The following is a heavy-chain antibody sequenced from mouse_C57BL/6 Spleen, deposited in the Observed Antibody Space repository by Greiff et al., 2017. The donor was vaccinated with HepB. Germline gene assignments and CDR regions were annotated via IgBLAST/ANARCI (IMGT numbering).Heavy chain of an antibody. Sequence: QVQLQQPGAELVRPGTSVKLSCKASGYTFTSYWMHWVKQRPGQGLEWIGVIDPSDSYTNYNQKFKGKATLTVETSSSTAYMQLSSLTSEDSAVYYCARGDGSSPAWFAYWGQGTLVTVSA. CDR2: IDPSDSYT. CDR3: ARGDGSSPAWFAY. V-gene: IGHV1-59*01. D-gene: IGHD1-1*01. J-gene: IGHJ3*01. CDR1: GYTFTSYW.